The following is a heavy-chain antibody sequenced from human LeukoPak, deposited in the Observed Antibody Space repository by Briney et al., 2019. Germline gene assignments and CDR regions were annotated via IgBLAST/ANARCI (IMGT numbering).Heavy chain of an antibody. CDR3: AKDGHSGYLREGYMDV. Sequence: PGGSLRLSCAASGFTFSSYGMHWVRQAPGKGLEWVAVISYDGSNKYYADSVKGRFTISRDDSKNTLYLQMNSLRAEDTAVYYCAKDGHSGYLREGYMDVWGKGTTVTVSS. CDR2: ISYDGSNK. J-gene: IGHJ6*03. D-gene: IGHD5-12*01. V-gene: IGHV3-30*18. CDR1: GFTFSSYG.